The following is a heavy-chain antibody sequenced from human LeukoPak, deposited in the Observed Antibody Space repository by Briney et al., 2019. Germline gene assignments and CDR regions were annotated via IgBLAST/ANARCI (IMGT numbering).Heavy chain of an antibody. CDR2: IYHSGST. D-gene: IGHD3-22*01. V-gene: IGHV4-38-2*01. CDR1: GYSISSGYY. CDR3: ARQDDSSANWFDP. Sequence: SETLSLTCAVSGYSISSGYYWGWIRQPPGKGLEWIGSIYHSGSTYYNPSLKSRVTISVDTSTNQLSLKLSSVTAADTAVYYCARQDDSSANWFDPWGQGTLVTVSS. J-gene: IGHJ5*02.